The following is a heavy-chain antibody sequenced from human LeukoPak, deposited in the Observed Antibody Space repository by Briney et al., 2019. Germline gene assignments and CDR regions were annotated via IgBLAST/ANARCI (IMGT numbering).Heavy chain of an antibody. CDR1: GFIFSSYA. J-gene: IGHJ4*02. V-gene: IGHV3-30*18. CDR2: ISYDGSNK. Sequence: GGSLRLSCAASGFIFSSYAMYWVRQAPGKGLEWVAVISYDGSNKYYGDSVKGRFTISRDNSKSTLYLQTNTLRVEDAAVYYCAKDRVEGKQWLAQFDSWGQGTLVTVSS. CDR3: AKDRVEGKQWLAQFDS. D-gene: IGHD6-19*01.